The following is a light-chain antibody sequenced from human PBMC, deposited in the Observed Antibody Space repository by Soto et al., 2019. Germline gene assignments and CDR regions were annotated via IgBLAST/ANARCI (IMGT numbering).Light chain of an antibody. CDR2: AAS. CDR1: QGINNY. J-gene: IGKJ3*01. Sequence: DIQLTQSPSFLSASVGDRVTITCRASQGINNYLGWYQQKPGKAPKLLIYAASTLQSGVPSRFSGSGSGPEFTLTISSLQPEDFATYYCQQLNSYPITFGPGTKVDI. CDR3: QQLNSYPIT. V-gene: IGKV1-9*01.